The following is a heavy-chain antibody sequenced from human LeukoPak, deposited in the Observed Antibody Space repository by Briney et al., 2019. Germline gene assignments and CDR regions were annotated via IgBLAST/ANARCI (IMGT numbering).Heavy chain of an antibody. D-gene: IGHD3-22*01. CDR2: IKSKTDGGTT. V-gene: IGHV3-15*01. Sequence: GGSLRLSCAASGFTFSNAWMSWVRQAPGKGLEWVGRIKSKTDGGTTDYAAPVKGRFTISRDDPKNTLYLQMNSLKTEDTAVYYCTTGIVVVITTPSNFDYWGQGTLVTVSS. J-gene: IGHJ4*02. CDR3: TTGIVVVITTPSNFDY. CDR1: GFTFSNAW.